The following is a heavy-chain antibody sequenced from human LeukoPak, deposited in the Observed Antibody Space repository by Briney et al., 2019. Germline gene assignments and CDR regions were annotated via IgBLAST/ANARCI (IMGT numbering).Heavy chain of an antibody. CDR1: GFTFSSYE. CDR2: ISSSSSYI. V-gene: IGHV3-21*01. Sequence: GGSLRLSCAASGFTFSSYEMNWVRQAPGKGLEWVSSISSSSSYIYYADSVKGRFTISRDNAKNSLYLQMNSLRAEDTAVYYCARDPPYGSGSYYNVGYYYGMDVWGQGTTVTVSS. CDR3: ARDPPYGSGSYYNVGYYYGMDV. J-gene: IGHJ6*02. D-gene: IGHD3-10*01.